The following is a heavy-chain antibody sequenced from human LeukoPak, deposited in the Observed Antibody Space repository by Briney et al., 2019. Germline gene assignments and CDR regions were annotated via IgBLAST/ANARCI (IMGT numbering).Heavy chain of an antibody. J-gene: IGHJ3*02. Sequence: GGSLRLSCAASGFTVSSNYMSWVRQAPGKGLEWVSVIYSGGSTYYADSVKGRFTISRDNSKNTLYLQMNSLRAEDTAVYYCARDTYDILTGYRRAFDIWGQGTMVTVSS. D-gene: IGHD3-9*01. CDR1: GFTVSSNY. CDR3: ARDTYDILTGYRRAFDI. CDR2: IYSGGST. V-gene: IGHV3-53*05.